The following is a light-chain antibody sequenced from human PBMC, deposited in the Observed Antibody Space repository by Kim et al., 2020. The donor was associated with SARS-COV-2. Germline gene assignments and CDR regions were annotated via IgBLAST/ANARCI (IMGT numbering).Light chain of an antibody. CDR3: QQSYSTQT. CDR1: QSISSY. Sequence: DIQMTQSPSSLSASVGDRVTITCRASQSISSYLNWYQQKPGKAPKLLIYAASSLQSGVPSRFSGSGSGTDFTLTISSLQPEDFATYYCQQSYSTQTFGGGTKVDSK. V-gene: IGKV1-39*01. CDR2: AAS. J-gene: IGKJ4*01.